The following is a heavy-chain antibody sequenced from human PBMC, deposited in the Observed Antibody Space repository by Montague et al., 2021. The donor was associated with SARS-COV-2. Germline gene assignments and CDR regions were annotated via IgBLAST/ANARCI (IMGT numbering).Heavy chain of an antibody. D-gene: IGHD3-16*01. CDR2: ISSSSSYI. CDR1: GFTFSSYS. CDR3: ARVPRIRFMENYYYYMDV. V-gene: IGHV3-21*01. J-gene: IGHJ6*03. Sequence: SLRLSCAASGFTFSSYSMNWDRQAPGKGLEWVSSISSSSSYIYYADSVKGRFTISRDNAKNSLYLQMNSPRAEDTAVYYCARVPRIRFMENYYYYMDVWGKGTTVTVSS.